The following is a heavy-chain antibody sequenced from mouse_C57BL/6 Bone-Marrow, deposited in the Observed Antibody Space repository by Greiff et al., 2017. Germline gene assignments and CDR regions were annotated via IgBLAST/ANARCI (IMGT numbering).Heavy chain of an antibody. D-gene: IGHD1-1*01. J-gene: IGHJ4*01. Sequence: EVKLVESGGGLVKPGGSLKLSCAASGFTFRSYTLSWVRQTPEKRLAWVATISGGGGNTYYPDSVKGRFTISRDNAKNTLYLQMSSLRSEDTALYYCARDYYGSSYDYAMDYWGQGTSVTVSS. CDR1: GFTFRSYT. CDR3: ARDYYGSSYDYAMDY. V-gene: IGHV5-9*01. CDR2: ISGGGGNT.